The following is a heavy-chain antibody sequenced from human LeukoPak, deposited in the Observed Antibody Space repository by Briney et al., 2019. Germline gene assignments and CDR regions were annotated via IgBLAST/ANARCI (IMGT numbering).Heavy chain of an antibody. D-gene: IGHD1-1*01. Sequence: GGSLRLSCAASGLTFSSYAMSWVRQAPGKGLEWVSAISGSGGSTYYADSVKGRFTISRDNSKNTLYLQMNSLRAEDTAVYYCAKDVLRTTGTTPLLYFDYWGQGTLVTVSS. CDR2: ISGSGGST. CDR3: AKDVLRTTGTTPLLYFDY. CDR1: GLTFSSYA. J-gene: IGHJ4*02. V-gene: IGHV3-23*01.